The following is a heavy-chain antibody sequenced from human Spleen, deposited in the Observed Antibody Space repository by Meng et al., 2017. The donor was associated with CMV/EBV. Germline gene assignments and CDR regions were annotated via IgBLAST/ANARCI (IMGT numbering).Heavy chain of an antibody. CDR2: IYYSGST. CDR3: ASCSSTSCYEAFDI. J-gene: IGHJ3*02. V-gene: IGHV4-59*12. CDR1: GGSISSYY. D-gene: IGHD2-2*01. Sequence: SETLSLTCTVSGGSISSYYWSWIRQPPGKGLEWIGYIYYSGSTNYNPSLKSRVTISVDTSKNQFSLKLSSVTAADTAVYYCASCSSTSCYEAFDIWGQGTMVTVSS.